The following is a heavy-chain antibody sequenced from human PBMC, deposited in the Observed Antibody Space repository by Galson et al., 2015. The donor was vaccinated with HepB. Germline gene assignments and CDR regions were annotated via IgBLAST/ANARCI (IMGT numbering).Heavy chain of an antibody. V-gene: IGHV4-30-4*01. CDR1: GGSISSGDYY. CDR2: IYYSGST. Sequence: LSLTCTVSGGSISSGDYYWSWIRQPPGKGLEWIGYIYYSGSTYYNPSLKSRVTISVDTSKNQFSLKLSSVTAADTAVYYCARGVAAAPDDYWGQGTLVTVSS. J-gene: IGHJ4*02. CDR3: ARGVAAAPDDY. D-gene: IGHD6-13*01.